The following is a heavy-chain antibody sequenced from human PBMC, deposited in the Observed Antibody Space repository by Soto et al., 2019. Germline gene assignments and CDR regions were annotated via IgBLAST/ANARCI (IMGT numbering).Heavy chain of an antibody. Sequence: SETLSLTCTVSGGSISSSSYYWGWIRQPPGKGLEWIGSIYYSGSTYYNPSLKSRVTISVDTSKNQFSLKLSSVTAADTAVYYCASMSTFGGVRVGERPHWFDPWGQGTLVTVSS. J-gene: IGHJ5*02. CDR2: IYYSGST. D-gene: IGHD3-16*01. V-gene: IGHV4-39*01. CDR3: ASMSTFGGVRVGERPHWFDP. CDR1: GGSISSSSYY.